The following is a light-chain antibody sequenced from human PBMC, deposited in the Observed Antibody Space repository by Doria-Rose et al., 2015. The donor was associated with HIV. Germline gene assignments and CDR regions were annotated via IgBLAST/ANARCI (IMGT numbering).Light chain of an antibody. CDR3: HQYGTSWT. CDR2: DGS. Sequence: EIVLTQSPGTLPLSPGERVTLSCRASQSFSSTYLAWYRQKPGQAPSLLIYDGSTRATGIPNRFSASGSGTDFTLTINGLEPEDFALYYCHQYGTSWTFGQGTKVEI. CDR1: QSFSSTY. J-gene: IGKJ1*01. V-gene: IGKV3-20*01.